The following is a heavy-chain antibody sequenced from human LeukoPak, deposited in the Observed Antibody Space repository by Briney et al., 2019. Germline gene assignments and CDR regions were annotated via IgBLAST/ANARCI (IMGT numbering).Heavy chain of an antibody. V-gene: IGHV4-59*01. CDR3: ARWGETSALRVHAFDI. J-gene: IGHJ3*02. D-gene: IGHD3-16*01. CDR2: GHYTGST. Sequence: PSETLSLTCTVSGDSISIYYWSWIRQPPGKGLEWIGYGHYTGSTNYNPSLKSRVTFSVDTSKNQFSLKLTSVTAADTAVYYCARWGETSALRVHAFDIWGQGTMVTVSS. CDR1: GDSISIYY.